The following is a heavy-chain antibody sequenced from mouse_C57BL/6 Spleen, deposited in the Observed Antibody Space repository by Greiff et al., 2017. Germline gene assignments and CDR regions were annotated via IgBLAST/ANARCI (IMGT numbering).Heavy chain of an antibody. V-gene: IGHV1-50*01. CDR1: GYTFTSYW. CDR2: IDPSDSYT. J-gene: IGHJ4*01. Sequence: QVQLKQPGAELVKPGASVKLSCKASGYTFTSYWMQWVKQRPGQGLEWIGEIDPSDSYTNYNQKFKGKATLTVDTSSSTAYMQLSSLTSEDSAVYYCARSGRGDAMDYWGQGTSVTVSS. CDR3: ARSGRGDAMDY. D-gene: IGHD3-1*01.